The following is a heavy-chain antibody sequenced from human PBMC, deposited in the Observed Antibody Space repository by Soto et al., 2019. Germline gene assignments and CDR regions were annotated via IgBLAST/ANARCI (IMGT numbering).Heavy chain of an antibody. D-gene: IGHD3-16*01. CDR3: ARATSIRGWFDP. V-gene: IGHV4-30-2*01. Sequence: TLYLTIAVSGGSISSGFYSWRWIRQPPGKGLEWIGYIYHSGSTYYKPSLKSRVTISVDRSKKQFSLKLSSVTAADTAVYYCARATSIRGWFDPWGQGTLVTVSS. J-gene: IGHJ5*02. CDR2: IYHSGST. CDR1: GGSISSGFYS.